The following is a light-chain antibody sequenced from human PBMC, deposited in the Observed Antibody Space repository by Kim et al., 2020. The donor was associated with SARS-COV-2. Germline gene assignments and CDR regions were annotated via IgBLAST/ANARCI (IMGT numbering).Light chain of an antibody. CDR3: QQSYIAPYT. Sequence: DIQMTQSPSSLSASVGDRVTITCRASQNINIYLNWYQQKPGKAPNLLIYATSTLESGVPSRLSGSRSGTTFTLTISSLRPEDFATYYCQQSYIAPYTFGQGTKLEI. J-gene: IGKJ2*01. V-gene: IGKV1-39*01. CDR1: QNINIY. CDR2: ATS.